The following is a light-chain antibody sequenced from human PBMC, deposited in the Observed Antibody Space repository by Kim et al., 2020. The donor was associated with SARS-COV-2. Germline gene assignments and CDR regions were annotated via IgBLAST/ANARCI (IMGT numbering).Light chain of an antibody. Sequence: QAGLTQPPSVSKDLRQTATLTCTGNSNNVGDQGAAWLQQHQGHPPKLLSYRNSSRPSGISERLSASRSGNTASLTITGLQTEDGADYYCSAWDTSLSAWVFGGGTQLTVL. CDR2: RNS. CDR1: SNNVGDQG. J-gene: IGLJ3*02. CDR3: SAWDTSLSAWV. V-gene: IGLV10-54*01.